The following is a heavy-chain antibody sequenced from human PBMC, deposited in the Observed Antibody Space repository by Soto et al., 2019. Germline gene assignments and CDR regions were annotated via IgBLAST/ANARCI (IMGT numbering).Heavy chain of an antibody. Sequence: QVHRVQSGAEVKKPGASVKVSCKASGYTFTSYGITWVRQAPGQGLEWMGWISAHNGNTDYAQKLQGRVIVTRDTPTNTAYMELRSLRSDDTAVYYCARGRYGDYWGQGALVTVSS. D-gene: IGHD1-1*01. CDR1: GYTFTSYG. V-gene: IGHV1-18*01. CDR3: ARGRYGDY. CDR2: ISAHNGNT. J-gene: IGHJ4*02.